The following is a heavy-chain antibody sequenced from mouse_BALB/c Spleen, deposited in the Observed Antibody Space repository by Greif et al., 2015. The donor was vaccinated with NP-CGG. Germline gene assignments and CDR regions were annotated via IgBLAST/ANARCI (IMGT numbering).Heavy chain of an antibody. CDR3: ARWGITTVVDWYFDV. CDR2: ISSGGGST. D-gene: IGHD1-1*01. CDR1: GFAFSSYD. J-gene: IGHJ1*01. V-gene: IGHV5-12-1*01. Sequence: ESGGGLVKPGGSLKLSCAASGFAFSSYDMSWVRQTPEKRLEWVAYISSGGGSTYYPDTVKGRFTISRDNAKNTLYLQMSSLKSEDTAMYYCARWGITTVVDWYFDVWGAGTTVTASS.